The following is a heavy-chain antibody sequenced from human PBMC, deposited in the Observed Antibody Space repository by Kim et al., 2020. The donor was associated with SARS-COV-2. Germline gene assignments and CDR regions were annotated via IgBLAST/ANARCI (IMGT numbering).Heavy chain of an antibody. Sequence: GGSLRLSCAASGFTFSSYSMNWVRQAPGKGLEWVSSISSSSSYIYYADSVKGRFTISRDNAKNSLYLQMNSLRAEDTAVYYCASRRHFEYSSSSGIHYYGMDVWGPGTTVTVSS. CDR1: GFTFSSYS. CDR3: ASRRHFEYSSSSGIHYYGMDV. V-gene: IGHV3-21*01. CDR2: ISSSSSYI. D-gene: IGHD6-6*01. J-gene: IGHJ6*02.